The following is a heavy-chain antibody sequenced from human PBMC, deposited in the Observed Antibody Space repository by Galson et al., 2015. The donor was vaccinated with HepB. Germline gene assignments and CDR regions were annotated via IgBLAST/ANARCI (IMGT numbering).Heavy chain of an antibody. D-gene: IGHD2-21*02. J-gene: IGHJ6*02. CDR3: ATVVTATHYYYYGMDV. V-gene: IGHV3-30*03. CDR2: ISYDGRDK. CDR1: GFTFSTYG. Sequence: SLRLSCAASGFTFSTYGMHWVRQAPGKGRGWVAVISYDGRDKYFADSVKGRFTISRDNSKNTLYLQVNSLRAEDTAVYYCATVVTATHYYYYGMDVWGQGTTVTVSS.